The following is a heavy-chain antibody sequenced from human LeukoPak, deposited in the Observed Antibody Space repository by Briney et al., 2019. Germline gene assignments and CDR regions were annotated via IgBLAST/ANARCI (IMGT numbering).Heavy chain of an antibody. D-gene: IGHD3-22*01. CDR2: IRSKANSYAT. CDR3: TRHVGYYDSSGYKTDY. Sequence: GGSLRLSCAASGFTFSGSAMHWVRQASGKGLEWVGRIRSKANSYATAYAASVKGRFTIPRDDSKNTAYLQMNSLKTEDTAVYYCTRHVGYYDSSGYKTDYWGQGTLVTVSS. CDR1: GFTFSGSA. V-gene: IGHV3-73*01. J-gene: IGHJ4*02.